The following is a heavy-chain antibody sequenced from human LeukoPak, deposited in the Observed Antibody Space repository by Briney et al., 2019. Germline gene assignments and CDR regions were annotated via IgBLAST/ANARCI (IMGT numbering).Heavy chain of an antibody. D-gene: IGHD3-9*01. CDR3: ARAHTYYDILPRLVHDAFDI. CDR1: GGSISSSNW. V-gene: IGHV4-4*02. J-gene: IGHJ3*02. CDR2: MSSHSGTA. Sequence: PSGTLSFTCVVSGGSISSSNWGTWVRQPPGKGLEWIGEMSSHSGTANYSPSLIRRVTISIDKSNNQFSLRLSSVTAADTAVYYCARAHTYYDILPRLVHDAFDIWGQGTMVTVSS.